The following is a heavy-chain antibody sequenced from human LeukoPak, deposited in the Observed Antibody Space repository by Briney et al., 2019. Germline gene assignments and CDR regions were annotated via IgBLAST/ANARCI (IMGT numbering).Heavy chain of an antibody. J-gene: IGHJ4*02. V-gene: IGHV3-23*01. CDR1: GFTFNTYA. Sequence: PGGSLRLSCAASGFTFNTYAMNWVRQAPGKGLEWVSGLSGSGVSTYSADSVKGRFTISRDNSKNTLWLQMNSLRAEDTAVYYCAKSKWLVTNYFDYWGQGTLVTVSS. D-gene: IGHD6-19*01. CDR3: AKSKWLVTNYFDY. CDR2: LSGSGVST.